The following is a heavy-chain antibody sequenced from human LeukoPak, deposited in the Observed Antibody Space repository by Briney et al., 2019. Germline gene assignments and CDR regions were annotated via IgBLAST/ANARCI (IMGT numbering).Heavy chain of an antibody. CDR1: GFTFSSYA. Sequence: GGSLRLSCAASGFTFSSYAMSWVRQAPGKGLEWVSSISSSSSYIYYADSVRGRFTISRDNAKNSLYLQMNSLRAEDTAVYYCARDGLAAATLHWCFDLWGRGTLVTVSS. CDR2: ISSSSSYI. CDR3: ARDGLAAATLHWCFDL. J-gene: IGHJ2*01. D-gene: IGHD6-25*01. V-gene: IGHV3-21*01.